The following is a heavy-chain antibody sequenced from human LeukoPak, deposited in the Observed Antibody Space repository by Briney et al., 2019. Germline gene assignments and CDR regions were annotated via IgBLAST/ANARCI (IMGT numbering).Heavy chain of an antibody. V-gene: IGHV3-7*01. CDR2: INKDGSAQ. CDR3: ARDLYGSGSWFDY. CDR1: GFTFSSYW. D-gene: IGHD3-10*01. J-gene: IGHJ4*02. Sequence: GGSLRLSCIASGFTFSSYWMNWVRQSPGKGLEWVATINKDGSAQDYVDSVKGRFTISRDNAKNSLYLEMNSLRAEDTAVYYCARDLYGSGSWFDYWGQGTLVTVSS.